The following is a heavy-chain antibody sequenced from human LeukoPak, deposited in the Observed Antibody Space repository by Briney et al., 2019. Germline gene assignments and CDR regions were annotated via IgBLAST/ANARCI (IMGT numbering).Heavy chain of an antibody. J-gene: IGHJ4*02. CDR1: GFTFSTYA. D-gene: IGHD1-7*01. CDR3: APRLELN. CDR2: ISYDGNTK. V-gene: IGHV3-30-3*01. Sequence: GGSLRLSCSASGFTFSTYAMHWVRQAPGKGLEWVAVISYDGNTKYYADSVKGRFTISRDNSKNTLYLQMNSLRTEDTAVYYCAPRLELNWGQGTLVTVSS.